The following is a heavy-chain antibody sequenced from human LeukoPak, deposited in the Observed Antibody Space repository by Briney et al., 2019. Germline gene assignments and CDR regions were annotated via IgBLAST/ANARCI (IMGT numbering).Heavy chain of an antibody. D-gene: IGHD2-15*01. V-gene: IGHV3-30*04. Sequence: PGGSLRLSCAASGFTFSSYVMHWVRQAPGKGLEWVAIISYDGSNEYYADSEKGRFTISRDNSKNTLYLQMNSLRAADTAVYYCAKDRCSGGIGCYYYYMDVWGKGTTVTISS. CDR2: ISYDGSNE. CDR1: GFTFSSYV. CDR3: AKDRCSGGIGCYYYYMDV. J-gene: IGHJ6*03.